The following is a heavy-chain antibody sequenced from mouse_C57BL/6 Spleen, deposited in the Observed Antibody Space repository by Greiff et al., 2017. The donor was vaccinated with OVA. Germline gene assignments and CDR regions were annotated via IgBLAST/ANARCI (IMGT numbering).Heavy chain of an antibody. CDR3: TKGNYVPFAY. CDR2: IRLKSDNYAT. J-gene: IGHJ3*01. V-gene: IGHV6-3*01. CDR1: GFTFSNYW. D-gene: IGHD2-1*01. Sequence: EVKLVESGGGLVQPGGSMKLSCVASGFTFSNYWMNWVRQSPEKGLEWVAQIRLKSDNYATHYAESVKGRFTISRDDSKSSVYLQMNNLRAEDTGIYYCTKGNYVPFAYWGQGTLVTVSA.